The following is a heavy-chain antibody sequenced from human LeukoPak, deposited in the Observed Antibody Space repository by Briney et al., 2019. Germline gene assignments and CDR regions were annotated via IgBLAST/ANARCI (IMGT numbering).Heavy chain of an antibody. CDR2: ISSSSSYR. V-gene: IGHV3-21*01. Sequence: GGSLRLSCAASGFTLSSYSMNWVRQAPGNGLEWVSSISSSSSYRYYADTVNGRFTISRDNAKNNLYLPMNSLRAEDKAVYYCSGGTHYCDSSGYSRPGYWGQGTLVTVSS. D-gene: IGHD3-22*01. CDR1: GFTLSSYS. J-gene: IGHJ4*02. CDR3: SGGTHYCDSSGYSRPGY.